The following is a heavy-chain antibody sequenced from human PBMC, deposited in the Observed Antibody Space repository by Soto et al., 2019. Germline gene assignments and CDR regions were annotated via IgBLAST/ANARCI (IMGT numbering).Heavy chain of an antibody. CDR1: GYRFSSYW. CDR3: ARQGSNGAYYYFGMYV. D-gene: IGHD2-8*01. CDR2: IYPGDSDT. V-gene: IGHV5-51*01. Sequence: GESLKISCKGSGYRFSSYWIAWVRQMPGKGLEWMGIIYPGDSDTRYSPSFQGQVTMSVDKSNNTAYLHWSSLKASDTAMYYCARQGSNGAYYYFGMYVWGQGTTVTVSS. J-gene: IGHJ6*02.